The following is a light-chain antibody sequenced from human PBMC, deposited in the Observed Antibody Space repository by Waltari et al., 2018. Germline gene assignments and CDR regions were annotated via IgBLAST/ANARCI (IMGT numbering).Light chain of an antibody. CDR1: QSISSW. V-gene: IGKV1-5*03. CDR3: QQYNSYWT. CDR2: KAS. J-gene: IGKJ1*01. Sequence: DIQMTQSPSTLSASVGDRVTITCRASQSISSWLAWYQQKPGKAPKLLIYKASSLASGVPSRFSGSGSGTEFTLTISSLPPDSFSTSSCQQYNSYWTFGQGTKVEIK.